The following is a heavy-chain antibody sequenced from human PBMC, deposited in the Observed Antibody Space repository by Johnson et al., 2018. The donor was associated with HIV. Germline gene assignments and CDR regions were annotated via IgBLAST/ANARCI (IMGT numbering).Heavy chain of an antibody. CDR3: ARARAGAVDS. J-gene: IGHJ3*02. CDR1: GFTLSSYW. CDR2: IKQDESEK. V-gene: IGHV3-7*01. D-gene: IGHD6-19*01. Sequence: VQLVESGGGVVQPGGSLRLSCSASGFTLSSYWMSWVRQAPGKGLEWVANIKQDESEKYYVDSVKGRFTISRDNAKNSLYLQMNNLRAEDTAIFYCARARAGAVDSWGQGTMVTVSS.